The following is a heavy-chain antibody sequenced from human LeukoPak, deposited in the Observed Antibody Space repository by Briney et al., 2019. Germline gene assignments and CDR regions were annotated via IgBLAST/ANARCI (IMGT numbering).Heavy chain of an antibody. Sequence: GGSLRLSCADSGFTFSSYWMSWVRQAPGKGLEWVANIKQDGSEKYYVDSVKGRFTISRDNAKNSLYLQMNSLRAEDTAVYYCASGIYDLPNWFDPWGQGTLVTVSS. J-gene: IGHJ5*02. CDR2: IKQDGSEK. CDR1: GFTFSSYW. V-gene: IGHV3-7*01. CDR3: ASGIYDLPNWFDP. D-gene: IGHD3-3*01.